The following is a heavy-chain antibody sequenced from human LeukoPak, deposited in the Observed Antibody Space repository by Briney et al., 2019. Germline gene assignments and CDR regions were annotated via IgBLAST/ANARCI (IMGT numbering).Heavy chain of an antibody. CDR3: ARHRGSSSWYNGRAFDI. V-gene: IGHV4-34*01. J-gene: IGHJ3*02. CDR1: GGSFSGYY. CDR2: INHSGST. Sequence: PSETLSLTCAVYGGSFSGYYWSWIRQPPGKGLEWIGEINHSGSTNYNPSLKSRVTISVDTSKNQFSLKLSSVTAADTAVYYCARHRGSSSWYNGRAFDIWGQGTMVTVSS. D-gene: IGHD6-13*01.